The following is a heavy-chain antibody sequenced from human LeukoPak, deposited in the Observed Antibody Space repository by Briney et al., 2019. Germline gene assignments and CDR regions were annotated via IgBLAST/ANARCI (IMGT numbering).Heavy chain of an antibody. J-gene: IGHJ4*02. CDR3: ARLPGYSSSWPYYFDY. V-gene: IGHV3-7*01. Sequence: TGGSLRLSCAASGFTFSSYWMSWVRQAPGKGLEWVANIKQDGSEKYYVDSVKGRFTISRDNAKNSLYLQMNSLRAEDTAVYYCARLPGYSSSWPYYFDYWGQGTLVTVSS. CDR2: IKQDGSEK. D-gene: IGHD6-13*01. CDR1: GFTFSSYW.